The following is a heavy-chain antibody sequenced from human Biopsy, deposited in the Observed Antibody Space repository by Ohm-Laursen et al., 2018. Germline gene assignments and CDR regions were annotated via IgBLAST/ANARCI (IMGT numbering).Heavy chain of an antibody. Sequence: TLSLTWAVYGGPFSGYFWTWIRQAPGKGLEWIGEIDHTGGTNYNPSLKSRVNISQDRSKNQFSLRLDSVTAADTAVYYCARSVDITVVRGYYFDFWGQGTLVTVSS. J-gene: IGHJ4*02. D-gene: IGHD3-10*01. CDR1: GGPFSGYF. CDR2: IDHTGGT. V-gene: IGHV4-34*01. CDR3: ARSVDITVVRGYYFDF.